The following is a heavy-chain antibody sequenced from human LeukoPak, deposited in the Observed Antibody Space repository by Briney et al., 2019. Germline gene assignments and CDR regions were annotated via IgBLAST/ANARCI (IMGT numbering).Heavy chain of an antibody. D-gene: IGHD3-22*01. J-gene: IGHJ4*02. Sequence: GGSLRLSCAASGFTFSDYYMSWIRQAPGKGLEWVSYISSSGSTIYYADSVKGRFTISRDNAKNSLYLQMNSLRAEDTAVYYCARDLYYYDSSGYPEGFDYWGQGTLVTVSS. CDR2: ISSSGSTI. CDR3: ARDLYYYDSSGYPEGFDY. V-gene: IGHV3-11*04. CDR1: GFTFSDYY.